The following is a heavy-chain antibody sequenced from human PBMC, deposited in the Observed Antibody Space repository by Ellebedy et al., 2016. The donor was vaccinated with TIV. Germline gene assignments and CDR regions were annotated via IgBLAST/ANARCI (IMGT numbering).Heavy chain of an antibody. CDR1: GGTFSSYA. CDR2: IIPIFGTA. V-gene: IGHV1-69*05. J-gene: IGHJ6*02. CDR3: ARDSGPVDIVLMVYGRGTDV. Sequence: SVKVSCXASGGTFSSYAISWVRQAPGQGLEWMGGIIPIFGTANYAQKFQGRVTMTTDTSTSTAYMELRSLRSDDTAVYYCARDSGPVDIVLMVYGRGTDVWGQGTTVTVSS. D-gene: IGHD2-8*01.